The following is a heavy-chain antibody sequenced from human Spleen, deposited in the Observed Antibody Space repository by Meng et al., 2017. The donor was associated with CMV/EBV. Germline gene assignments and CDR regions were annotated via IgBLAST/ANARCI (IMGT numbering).Heavy chain of an antibody. CDR1: GFTLSSYV. D-gene: IGHD1-26*01. CDR3: TRGPKWELRSAFDI. CDR2: IRYDGSIT. Sequence: GESLKISCTASGFTLSSYVLYWVRQAPGKGLEWVAFIRYDGSITSYAASVKGRFSISRDKNTLYLQMDSLRPDDSAVYYCTRGPKWELRSAFDIWGQGAMVTVSS. V-gene: IGHV3-30*02. J-gene: IGHJ3*02.